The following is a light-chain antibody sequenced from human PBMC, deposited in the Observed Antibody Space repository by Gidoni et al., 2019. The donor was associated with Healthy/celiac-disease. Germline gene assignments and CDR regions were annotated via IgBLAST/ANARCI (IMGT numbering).Light chain of an antibody. CDR3: QQLNSYPYT. V-gene: IGKV1-9*01. J-gene: IGKJ2*01. Sequence: DIQLTQSPSFLSASVVDRVTITCRASQGISSYLAWYQQKPGKAPKLLIYAASTLQSGVPSRFSGSGSGTEFTLTISSLQPEDFATYYCQQLNSYPYTFGQGTKVEVK. CDR1: QGISSY. CDR2: AAS.